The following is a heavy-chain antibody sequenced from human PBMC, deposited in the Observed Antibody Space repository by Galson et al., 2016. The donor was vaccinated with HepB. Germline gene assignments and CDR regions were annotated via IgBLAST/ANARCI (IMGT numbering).Heavy chain of an antibody. J-gene: IGHJ6*03. D-gene: IGHD1-26*01. CDR1: GGPISSDYY. CDR3: ATCIVGARKYYYYYMDV. CDR2: IYSSEST. V-gene: IGHV4-39*01. Sequence: SETLSLTCIFSGGPISSDYYWGWIRQHPGRGLEWIGSIYSSESTYYNPSLKSRVTLSVDTSKNHFSLRLNSVTAADTGVYYVATCIVGARKYYYYYMDVWGKGTTVTVSS.